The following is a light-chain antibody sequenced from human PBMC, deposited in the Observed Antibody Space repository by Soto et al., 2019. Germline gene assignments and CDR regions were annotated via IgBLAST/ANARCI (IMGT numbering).Light chain of an antibody. CDR3: QQYNSYPWT. Sequence: DFQMTQSPSTLSASIGDTVTITCRSSHDISRWLAWYKKKPGKAPKLLIYFASSLESGVPSRVSGSGSGTEFTLTISSLQPDDFATYYCQQYNSYPWTFGQGTKVDIK. V-gene: IGKV1-5*01. J-gene: IGKJ1*01. CDR2: FAS. CDR1: HDISRW.